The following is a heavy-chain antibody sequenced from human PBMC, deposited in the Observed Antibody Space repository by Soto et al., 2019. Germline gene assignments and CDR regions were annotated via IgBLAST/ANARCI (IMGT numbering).Heavy chain of an antibody. CDR1: GFTFSSYG. CDR2: IWYDGSNK. CDR3: ARFGGNLIDY. Sequence: PXXSLRLACAASGFTFSSYGMHWVRQAPGKGLEWVAVIWYDGSNKYYADSVKGRFTISRDNSKNTLYLQMHSLRAEDTAVYYCARFGGNLIDYWGQGTLVTVSS. J-gene: IGHJ4*02. D-gene: IGHD2-15*01. V-gene: IGHV3-33*01.